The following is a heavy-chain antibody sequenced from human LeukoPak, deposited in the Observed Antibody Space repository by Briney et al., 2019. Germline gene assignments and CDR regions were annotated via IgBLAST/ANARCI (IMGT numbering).Heavy chain of an antibody. Sequence: GGTLRLSCTASGFAFSNFGMTWVRQTPGKGLEWLSEISDSGTYTWYADSVKGRFTISRDDSKNTLYLQMNNLRAEDTALYFCTKGSWLDNWGPGTLVTVSS. V-gene: IGHV3-23*01. CDR2: ISDSGTYT. CDR1: GFAFSNFG. CDR3: TKGSWLDN. J-gene: IGHJ5*02.